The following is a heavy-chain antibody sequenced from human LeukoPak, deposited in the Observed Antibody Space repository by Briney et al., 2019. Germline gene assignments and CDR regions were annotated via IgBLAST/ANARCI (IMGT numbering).Heavy chain of an antibody. CDR1: GITLSNYG. CDR2: ISDSGGRT. J-gene: IGHJ4*02. D-gene: IGHD3-22*01. Sequence: GGSLRLTCAVSGITLSNYGMSWVRQAPGKGLEWVAGISDSGGRTNYADSVKGRFTISRDNPKNTLYLQMNSLRAEDTAVYFCAKRGVVIRVILVGFHKEAYYFDSWGQGALVTVSS. V-gene: IGHV3-23*01. CDR3: AKRGVVIRVILVGFHKEAYYFDS.